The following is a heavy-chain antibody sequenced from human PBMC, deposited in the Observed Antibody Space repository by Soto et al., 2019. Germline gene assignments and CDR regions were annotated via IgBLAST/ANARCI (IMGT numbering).Heavy chain of an antibody. CDR2: IYPGDSDT. CDR3: AASIFYYGMDV. Sequence: PGESLKISCKGSGYTFSTYWIGWVRQVPGKGLEWMGIIYPGDSDTKYNPSFQGQVTISADKSITTTYLQWSSLKASDTAIYYCAASIFYYGMDVWGQGTTVTVSS. V-gene: IGHV5-51*01. CDR1: GYTFSTYW. J-gene: IGHJ6*02.